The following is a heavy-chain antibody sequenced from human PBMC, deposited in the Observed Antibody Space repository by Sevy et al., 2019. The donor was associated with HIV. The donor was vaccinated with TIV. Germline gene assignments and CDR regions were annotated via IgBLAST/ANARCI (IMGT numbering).Heavy chain of an antibody. J-gene: IGHJ4*02. V-gene: IGHV4-59*08. Sequence: SESLSLTCTVSGGSISSYYWSWIRQPPGKGLEWIGYIYYSGSTNYNPSLKSRVTISVDTSKNQFSLKLSSVTAADTAESYCARQVGDIVVAYFDYWGQGTLVTVSS. CDR3: ARQVGDIVVAYFDY. CDR2: IYYSGST. D-gene: IGHD2-15*01. CDR1: GGSISSYY.